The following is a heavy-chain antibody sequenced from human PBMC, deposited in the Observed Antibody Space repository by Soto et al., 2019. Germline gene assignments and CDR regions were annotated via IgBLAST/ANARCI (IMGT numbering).Heavy chain of an antibody. CDR1: GCSISSYY. CDR2: IYYSGST. CDR3: ARLGAYYQSLDP. Sequence: SETLSLTCTVSGCSISSYYWSWIRQPPGKGLEWIGYIYYSGSTNYNPSLKSRVTISVDTSKNQFSLKLSSVTAADTAVYYCARLGAYYQSLDPWGQGTLVTVSS. J-gene: IGHJ5*02. V-gene: IGHV4-59*01. D-gene: IGHD2-21*01.